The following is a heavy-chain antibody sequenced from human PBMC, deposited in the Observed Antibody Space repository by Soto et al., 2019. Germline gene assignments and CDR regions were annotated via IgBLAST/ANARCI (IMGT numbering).Heavy chain of an antibody. Sequence: LETLSLTCAVSGFFISSGNYWGWIRKPPGKGLEWIGSIFHGGNTYYNPSLKSRVTISVDMSKNQFSLKLNSVTAADTAVYYCARARWYDAFDVWGQGTVVTVSS. J-gene: IGHJ3*01. V-gene: IGHV4-38-2*01. CDR2: IFHGGNT. D-gene: IGHD2-15*01. CDR1: GFFISSGNY. CDR3: ARARWYDAFDV.